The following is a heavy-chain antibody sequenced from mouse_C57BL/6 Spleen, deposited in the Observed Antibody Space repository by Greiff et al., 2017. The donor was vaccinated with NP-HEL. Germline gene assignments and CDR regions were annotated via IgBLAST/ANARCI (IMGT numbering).Heavy chain of an antibody. V-gene: IGHV1-15*01. CDR3: TRARYYGLY. CDR2: IDPETGGT. CDR1: GYTFTDYE. J-gene: IGHJ2*01. Sequence: QVQLQQSGAELVRPGASVTLSRKASGYTFTDYEMHWVKQTPVHGLEWIGAIDPETGGTAYNQKFKGKAILTADKSSSTAYMELRSLTSEDSAVYYCTRARYYGLYWGQGTTLTVSS. D-gene: IGHD1-2*01.